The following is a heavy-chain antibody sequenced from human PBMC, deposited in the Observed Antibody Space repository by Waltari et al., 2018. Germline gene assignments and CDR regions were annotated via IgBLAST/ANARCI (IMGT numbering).Heavy chain of an antibody. Sequence: QVQLQESGPGLVKPSQTLSLTCTVPGGSISSGSYYWSWIRKPAGKGLEWIGNIYTSGSTNANPSLKSRVTISVDTSKNQFSLKLSSVTAADTAVYYWARSETTVDPDYFDYWGQGTLVTVSS. CDR3: ARSETTVDPDYFDY. J-gene: IGHJ4*02. CDR1: GGSISSGSYY. CDR2: IYTSGST. V-gene: IGHV4-61*09. D-gene: IGHD4-17*01.